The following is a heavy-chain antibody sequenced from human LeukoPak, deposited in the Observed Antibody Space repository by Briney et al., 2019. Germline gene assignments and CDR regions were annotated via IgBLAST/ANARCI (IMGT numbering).Heavy chain of an antibody. J-gene: IGHJ4*02. D-gene: IGHD6-13*01. CDR2: IIPILGIA. CDR3: ASPTPGIAAAGRWYYFDY. CDR1: GGTFSSYA. V-gene: IGHV1-69*04. Sequence: SVKVSCKASGGTFSSYAISWVRQAPGRGLEWMGRIIPILGIANYAQKFQGRVTITADKSTSTAYMELSSLRSEDTAVYYCASPTPGIAAAGRWYYFDYWGQGTLVTVSS.